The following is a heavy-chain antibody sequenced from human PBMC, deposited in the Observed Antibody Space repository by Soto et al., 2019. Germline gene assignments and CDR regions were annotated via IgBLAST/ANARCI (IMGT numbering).Heavy chain of an antibody. Sequence: QVQLVQSGAEVKKTGASVKVSCKASGYTFTSYGISWVRQAPGQGLEWMGWISAYNGNTNYAQKLQGRVTMTTDTSTSTAYMELRSLRSEDTAVHYCAREIRDDGGGYYFDYWGQGTLVTVSS. CDR1: GYTFTSYG. CDR3: AREIRDDGGGYYFDY. V-gene: IGHV1-18*04. J-gene: IGHJ4*02. D-gene: IGHD3-16*01. CDR2: ISAYNGNT.